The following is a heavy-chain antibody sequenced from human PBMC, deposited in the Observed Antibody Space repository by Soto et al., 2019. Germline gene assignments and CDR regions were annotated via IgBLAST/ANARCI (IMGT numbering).Heavy chain of an antibody. J-gene: IGHJ4*02. CDR1: GYTFTSYG. D-gene: IGHD3-9*01. V-gene: IGHV1-18*01. Sequence: QVQLVQSGAEVKKPGASVKVSCKASGYTFTSYGISWVRQAPGQGLEWMGWISAYNCNTNYAQKLQGRVTMTTDTSTSTAYMELRGLRSDDTAVYYCARDYDILTGYNPFDYWGQGTLVTVSS. CDR2: ISAYNCNT. CDR3: ARDYDILTGYNPFDY.